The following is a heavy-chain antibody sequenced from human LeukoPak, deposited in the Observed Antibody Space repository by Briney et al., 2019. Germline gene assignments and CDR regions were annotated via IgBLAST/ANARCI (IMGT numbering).Heavy chain of an antibody. Sequence: GGSLRLSCAASGFTFSSYSMNWVRQAPGKGLEWVSSIRSSSSYIYYADSVRGRFTISRDNSKKTLYLQMNSLRAEDTAVYYCAKDRGIAAAGVVVYFDCWGQGTLVTVSS. V-gene: IGHV3-21*01. J-gene: IGHJ4*02. CDR2: IRSSSSYI. D-gene: IGHD6-13*01. CDR3: AKDRGIAAAGVVVYFDC. CDR1: GFTFSSYS.